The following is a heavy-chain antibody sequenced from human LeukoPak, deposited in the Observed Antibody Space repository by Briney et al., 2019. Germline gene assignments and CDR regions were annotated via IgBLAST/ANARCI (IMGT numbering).Heavy chain of an antibody. D-gene: IGHD3-22*01. J-gene: IGHJ4*02. CDR3: ARHGSYYDSSGYYPFED. CDR1: GGSISSNNYY. Sequence: SETLSLTCTVSGGSISSNNYYCGLIRQPPGTVLEWVGIFYYSGSTYYNPSLKSRVTISLDTSKNQFSMKLSSVTDADTAVYYCARHGSYYDSSGYYPFEDWGQGTLVTVSS. V-gene: IGHV4-39*01. CDR2: FYYSGST.